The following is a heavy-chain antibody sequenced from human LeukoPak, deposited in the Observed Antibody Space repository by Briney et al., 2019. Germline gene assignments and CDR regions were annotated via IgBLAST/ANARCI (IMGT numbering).Heavy chain of an antibody. D-gene: IGHD3-22*01. Sequence: ASVKVSCKASGYTFTSYGISWVRQAPGQGLEWMGWISAYNGNTNYAQKLQGRVTMTTGTSTSTAYMELRSLRSDDTAVYYCARDCHDSSGYYLCPIDYWGQGTLVTVSS. CDR1: GYTFTSYG. J-gene: IGHJ4*02. CDR2: ISAYNGNT. CDR3: ARDCHDSSGYYLCPIDY. V-gene: IGHV1-18*01.